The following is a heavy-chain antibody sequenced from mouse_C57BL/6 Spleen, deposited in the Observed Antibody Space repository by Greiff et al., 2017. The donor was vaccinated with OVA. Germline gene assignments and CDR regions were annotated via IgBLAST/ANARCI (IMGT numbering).Heavy chain of an antibody. D-gene: IGHD2-5*01. V-gene: IGHV1-53*01. Sequence: QVQLQQPGTELVKPGASVKLSCKASGYTFTSYWMHWVKQRPGQGLEWIGTINPSNGGTNYNEKFKSKATLTVDKSSSTAYMQLSILTSEDSAVYYGAISLGRPNYSNSFDYWGQGTTLSVSS. CDR2: INPSNGGT. J-gene: IGHJ2*01. CDR3: AISLGRPNYSNSFDY. CDR1: GYTFTSYW.